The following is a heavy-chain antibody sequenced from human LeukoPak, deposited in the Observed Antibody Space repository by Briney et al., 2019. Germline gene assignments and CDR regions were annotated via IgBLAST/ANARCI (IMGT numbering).Heavy chain of an antibody. CDR2: MNPNSGNT. V-gene: IGHV1-8*03. J-gene: IGHJ6*03. Sequence: ASVKVSCKASGYTFTSYDINWVRQATGQGLEWMGWMNPNSGNTGYAQKFQGRVTITRNTSISTAYMELSSLRSEDTAVYYCARGSTPRRNHYYYYYYMDVWGKGTTVTVSS. CDR3: ARGSTPRRNHYYYYYYMDV. CDR1: GYTFTSYD. D-gene: IGHD2-2*01.